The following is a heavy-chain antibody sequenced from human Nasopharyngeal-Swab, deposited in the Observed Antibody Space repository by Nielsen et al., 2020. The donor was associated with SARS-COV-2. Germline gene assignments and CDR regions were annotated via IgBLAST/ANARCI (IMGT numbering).Heavy chain of an antibody. J-gene: IGHJ3*02. CDR2: ISSSSSYI. CDR3: ARDRGSSWSWGVAFEI. V-gene: IGHV3-21*01. CDR1: GFTFSSYS. Sequence: GESLKISCAASGFTFSSYSMNWVRQAPGKGLEWVSSISSSSSYIDYAASVKGRFTISRDNAKNSLYLQMNSLSAEDTAVYYCARDRGSSWSWGVAFEIWGQGTMVTVSS. D-gene: IGHD6-13*01.